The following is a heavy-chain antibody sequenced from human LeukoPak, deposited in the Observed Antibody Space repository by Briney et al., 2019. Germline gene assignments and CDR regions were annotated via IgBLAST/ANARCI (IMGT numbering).Heavy chain of an antibody. Sequence: GGSLRLSCAVSGFNINNYWMTWYRQAPAKGLECVAHIKGDASEKYYVDSVKGRFTISRDNAENSLYLQMNSLRAEDTAVYYCARQAGVTWGQGTLVTVSS. V-gene: IGHV3-7*01. D-gene: IGHD6-19*01. CDR2: IKGDASEK. CDR1: GFNINNYW. J-gene: IGHJ5*02. CDR3: ARQAGVT.